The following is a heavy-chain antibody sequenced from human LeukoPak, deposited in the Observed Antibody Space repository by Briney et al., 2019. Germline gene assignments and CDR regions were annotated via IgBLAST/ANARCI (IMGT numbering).Heavy chain of an antibody. CDR3: ARGPSCYYDSSGYPYYYHYGMDV. CDR1: GGSISSGGYY. CDR2: IYYSGST. J-gene: IGHJ6*02. D-gene: IGHD3-22*01. Sequence: KPSETLSLTCTVSGGSISSGGYYWSWIRQHPGKGLEWIGYIYYSGSTYYNPSLKSRVTISVDTSKNQFSLKLSSVTAADTAVYYCARGPSCYYDSSGYPYYYHYGMDVWGQGTTVTVSS. V-gene: IGHV4-31*03.